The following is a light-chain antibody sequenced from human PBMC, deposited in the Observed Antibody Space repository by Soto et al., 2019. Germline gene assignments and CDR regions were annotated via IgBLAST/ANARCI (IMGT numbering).Light chain of an antibody. CDR3: QQYNNWPPWT. CDR2: GAS. V-gene: IGKV3-15*01. Sequence: EIVMTQSPATLSVSPGERATLSCRASQSVSSNLAWYQQKPGQAPSLLIYGASTRATGIPAMFSGSGSGTEFTLTICSLQSEDFAVYYCQQYNNWPPWTFGQGSKVQIK. CDR1: QSVSSN. J-gene: IGKJ1*01.